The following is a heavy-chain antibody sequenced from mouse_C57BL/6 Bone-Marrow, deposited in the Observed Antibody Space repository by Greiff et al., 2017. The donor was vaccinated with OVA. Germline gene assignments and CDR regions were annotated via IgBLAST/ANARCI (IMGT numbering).Heavy chain of an antibody. CDR2: SRNKANDYTT. CDR1: GFTFSDFY. J-gene: IGHJ1*03. D-gene: IGHD4-1*01. V-gene: IGHV7-1*01. Sequence: EVQLQESGGGLVQSGRSLRLSCATSGFTFSDFYMEWVRQAPGKGLEWIAASRNKANDYTTEYSASVKGRFIVSRDTSQSILYLQMNALRAEDTAIYYCARDPGRYFDVWGTGTTVTVSS. CDR3: ARDPGRYFDV.